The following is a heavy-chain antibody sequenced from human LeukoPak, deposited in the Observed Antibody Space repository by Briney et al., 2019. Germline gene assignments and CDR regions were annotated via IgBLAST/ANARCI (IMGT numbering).Heavy chain of an antibody. J-gene: IGHJ4*02. CDR3: TRAYGDYGAYYFDY. CDR2: IRSKAYGGTT. V-gene: IGHV3-49*04. D-gene: IGHD4-17*01. CDR1: GFTFGDYA. Sequence: GGSLRLSCTASGFTFGDYAMSWVRQAPGKGLEWVGFIRSKAYGGTTEYAASVKGRFTISRDDSKSIAYLQMNSLKTEDTAVYYCTRAYGDYGAYYFDYWGQGTLVTVSS.